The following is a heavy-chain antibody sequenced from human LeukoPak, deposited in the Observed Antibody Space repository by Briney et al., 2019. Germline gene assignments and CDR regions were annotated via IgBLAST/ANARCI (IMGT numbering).Heavy chain of an antibody. D-gene: IGHD2-2*01. V-gene: IGHV4-31*03. CDR2: IYYSGST. J-gene: IGHJ6*02. CDR1: GDSISSGGYY. Sequence: PSETLSLTCTVSGDSISSGGYYWSWIRQHPGKGLEWIGYIYYSGSTYYNPSLKSRVTISVDTSKNQFSLKLSSVTAADTAVYYCAREDCSGTSCSEYVWGQGTTVTVSS. CDR3: AREDCSGTSCSEYV.